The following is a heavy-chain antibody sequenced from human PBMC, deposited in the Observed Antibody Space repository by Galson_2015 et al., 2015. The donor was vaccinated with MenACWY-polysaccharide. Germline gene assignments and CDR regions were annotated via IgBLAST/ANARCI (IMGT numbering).Heavy chain of an antibody. D-gene: IGHD1-1*01. V-gene: IGHV1-2*02. CDR3: ARVRSTTTHFD. Sequence: SVKVSCKASGYTFTSDHYMHWVRQAPGQGLEWMGWIHPNSGGTTYTQRFHGRVTMTRDTSISTAYMELSRLRSDDTAVYYCARVRSTTTHFDWGQGTLVTVSS. CDR1: GYTFTSDHY. J-gene: IGHJ4*02. CDR2: IHPNSGGT.